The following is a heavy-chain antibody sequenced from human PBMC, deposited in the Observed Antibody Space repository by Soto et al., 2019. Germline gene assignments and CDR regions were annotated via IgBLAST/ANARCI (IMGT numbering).Heavy chain of an antibody. Sequence: SETLSLTCGVSGDSITTYKWWTWVRQTPGKGLEWIGEIYDSGNTRYNPSLKSRVTISKDTSKNELSLKLNSVAVADTAVYYCATCQLGEYYYAMDIWGQGTTVTVS. CDR1: GDSITTYKW. CDR2: IYDSGNT. D-gene: IGHD7-27*01. V-gene: IGHV4-4*02. CDR3: ATCQLGEYYYAMDI. J-gene: IGHJ6*02.